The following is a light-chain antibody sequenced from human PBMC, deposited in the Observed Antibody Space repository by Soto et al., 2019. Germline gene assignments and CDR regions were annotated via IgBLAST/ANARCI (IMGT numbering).Light chain of an antibody. Sequence: QSALTQPPSASGSPGQSVTISCTGTSSDVGGYNYVSWYQQHPGKAPKLMIYEVSKRPSGVPDRFSGSKSGNMASLTVSGLQAEDEAYYYCSSYAGSNNPVVFGGGTKVTVL. J-gene: IGLJ2*01. V-gene: IGLV2-8*01. CDR2: EVS. CDR1: SSDVGGYNY. CDR3: SSYAGSNNPVV.